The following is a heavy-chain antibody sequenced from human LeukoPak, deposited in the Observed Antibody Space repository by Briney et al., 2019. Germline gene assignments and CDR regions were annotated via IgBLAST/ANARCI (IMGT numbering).Heavy chain of an antibody. D-gene: IGHD2-8*01. CDR1: GFTFSTYE. CDR3: AEGPFRRGLYANWFDP. J-gene: IGHJ5*02. CDR2: ISSSGSTI. Sequence: PGGSLRLSCAASGFTFSTYEMNWVRQAPGKGLEWVSYISSSGSTIYYADSVRGRFTISRDNAKNSLYLQMNSLRAEDTAVYYCAEGPFRRGLYANWFDPLGQGTLVTGSS. V-gene: IGHV3-48*03.